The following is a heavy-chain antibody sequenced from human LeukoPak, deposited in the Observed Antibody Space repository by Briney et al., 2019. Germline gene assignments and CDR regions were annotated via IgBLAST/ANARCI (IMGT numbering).Heavy chain of an antibody. Sequence: SETLSLTCTVSGGSISSYYWSWIRQPPGKGLEWIGYIYSSGSTNYNPSLKSRVTISVDTSKNQFSLKLRSVTAADTAVYYCARWDYYDSSGYYYGVAFDIWGQGTMVTVST. CDR1: GGSISSYY. CDR2: IYSSGST. J-gene: IGHJ3*02. V-gene: IGHV4-59*08. CDR3: ARWDYYDSSGYYYGVAFDI. D-gene: IGHD3-22*01.